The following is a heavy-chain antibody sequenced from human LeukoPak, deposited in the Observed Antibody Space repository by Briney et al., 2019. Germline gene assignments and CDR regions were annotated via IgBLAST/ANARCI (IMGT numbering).Heavy chain of an antibody. CDR3: AKKGGSGNLIYFDY. V-gene: IGHV4-4*09. Sequence: SETLSLTCTVSGDSISGSYWSWIRQPPGQGLEYIGYIYSSGTTNYNPSLKSRFTISVDTSRNQLFLKLTSVTAADTAVYFCAKKGGSGNLIYFDYWGQGALVTVSS. D-gene: IGHD3-10*01. CDR1: GDSISGSY. J-gene: IGHJ4*02. CDR2: IYSSGTT.